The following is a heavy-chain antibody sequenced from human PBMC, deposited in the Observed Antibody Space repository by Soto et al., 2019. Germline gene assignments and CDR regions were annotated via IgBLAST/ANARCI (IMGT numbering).Heavy chain of an antibody. V-gene: IGHV1-8*01. CDR1: GYTFTSYD. J-gene: IGHJ5*02. CDR3: ARGSGYCSSTSCYDWFDP. CDR2: MNPNSGNT. D-gene: IGHD2-2*01. Sequence: ASVKVSCKASGYTFTSYDINWLRQATGQGLEWMGWMNPNSGNTGYAQKFQGRVTMTRNTSISTAYMELSSLRSEDTAVYYCARGSGYCSSTSCYDWFDPWGQGTLVTVSS.